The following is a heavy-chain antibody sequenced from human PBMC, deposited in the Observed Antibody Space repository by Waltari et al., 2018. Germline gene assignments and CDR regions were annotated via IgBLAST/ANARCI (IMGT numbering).Heavy chain of an antibody. V-gene: IGHV1-69*01. D-gene: IGHD1-26*01. Sequence: QVQLVQSGAEVKKPGSSVKVSCKASGGTFSSYAISWVRQAPGQGLEWMGGIIPIFGTATYAQNFQFRVTITADESTSTAYMELSSLRSEDTAVYYCARGLIRGSYYYYYGMDVWGQGTTVTVSS. CDR3: ARGLIRGSYYYYYGMDV. CDR2: IIPIFGTA. J-gene: IGHJ6*02. CDR1: GGTFSSYA.